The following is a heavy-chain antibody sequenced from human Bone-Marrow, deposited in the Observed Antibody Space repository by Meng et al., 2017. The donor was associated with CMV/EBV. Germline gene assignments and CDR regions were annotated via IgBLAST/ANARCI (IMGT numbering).Heavy chain of an antibody. Sequence: GGSLRLSCELSRLTVSNNYMSWVRQAPGEGLEWVSVIYSGGNTYYADSVKGRFTISRDNSKNTLYLQMNSLRAEDTAVYYCARDLTKYYGMDVWGQGTTVTVSS. CDR3: ARDLTKYYGMDV. V-gene: IGHV3-53*01. CDR2: IYSGGNT. D-gene: IGHD1-1*01. J-gene: IGHJ6*02. CDR1: RLTVSNNY.